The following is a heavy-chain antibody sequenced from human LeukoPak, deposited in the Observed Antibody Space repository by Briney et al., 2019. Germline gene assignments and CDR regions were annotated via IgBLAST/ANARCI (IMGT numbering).Heavy chain of an antibody. CDR3: AKSRVANNGWTFNDY. Sequence: GVSLRLSCAASGFTFSGYWMAWVRQAPGRGLEWVAHIKRGGREKKYVDPVKGRFIMARDNAKNSVYLQMKTLRAEDTAVYYCAKSRVANNGWTFNDYWGQGTLVTVHS. D-gene: IGHD6-19*01. CDR2: IKRGGREK. V-gene: IGHV3-7*05. CDR1: GFTFSGYW. J-gene: IGHJ4*02.